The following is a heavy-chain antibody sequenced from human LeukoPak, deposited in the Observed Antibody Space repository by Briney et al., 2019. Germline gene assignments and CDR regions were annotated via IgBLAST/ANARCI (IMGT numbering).Heavy chain of an antibody. CDR1: GYTFTSHD. CDR2: MNPNSGNT. J-gene: IGHJ4*02. Sequence: ASVKVSCKASGYTFTSHDINWVRQATGQGLEWMGWMNPNSGNTGYAQKFQGRVTMTRNTSISTAYMELSSLRSEDTAVYYCARGGVLGVSAHIDYWGQGTLVTVSS. V-gene: IGHV1-8*01. D-gene: IGHD3-16*01. CDR3: ARGGVLGVSAHIDY.